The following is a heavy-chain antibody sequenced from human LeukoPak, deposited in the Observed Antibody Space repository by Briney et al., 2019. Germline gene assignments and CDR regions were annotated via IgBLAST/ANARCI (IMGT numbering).Heavy chain of an antibody. V-gene: IGHV4-34*01. Sequence: PSETLSLTCAVYGGSFSGYYWSWIRQPPGKGLEWIGEINHSGSTYYNPSLKSRVTISVDRSKNQFSLKLSSVTAADTAVYYCASYGDYAGFDYWGQGTLVTVSS. D-gene: IGHD4-17*01. CDR2: INHSGST. J-gene: IGHJ4*02. CDR3: ASYGDYAGFDY. CDR1: GGSFSGYY.